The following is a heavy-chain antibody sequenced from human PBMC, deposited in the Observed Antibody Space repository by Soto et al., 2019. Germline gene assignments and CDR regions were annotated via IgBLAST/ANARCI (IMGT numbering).Heavy chain of an antibody. CDR2: MNPNSGNT. CDR3: VRLYCGYSSCSRGGAFDI. D-gene: IGHD2-2*01. V-gene: IGHV1-8*01. J-gene: IGHJ3*02. Sequence: QVQLVQSGAEVKKPGASVKVSCKASGYTFTSYDINWVRQATGQGLEWMGWMNPNSGNTGYAQKFQGRVTMTRNTSISTAYMELSSLRSEDTAVYYCVRLYCGYSSCSRGGAFDIWGQGTMVAVSS. CDR1: GYTFTSYD.